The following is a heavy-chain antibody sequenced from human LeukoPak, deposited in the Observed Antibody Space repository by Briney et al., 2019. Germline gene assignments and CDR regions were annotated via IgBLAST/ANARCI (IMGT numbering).Heavy chain of an antibody. CDR1: GVSFSGYY. V-gene: IGHV4-34*01. CDR2: ISQSGSP. J-gene: IGHJ4*02. CDR3: TRTSPGVPLDF. Sequence: SETLSLTCAVSGVSFSGYYWSWIRQPPGKGPQWIGEISQSGSPNYNPSLKSRVTISLDTSKNQFSLKLNFGTGADTAVSYCTRTSPGVPLDFWGRGTLVTVSS. D-gene: IGHD7-27*01.